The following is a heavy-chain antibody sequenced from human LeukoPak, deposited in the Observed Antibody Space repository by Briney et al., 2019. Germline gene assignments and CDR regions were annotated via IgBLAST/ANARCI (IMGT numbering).Heavy chain of an antibody. CDR1: GFTFSSYV. D-gene: IGHD5-12*01. J-gene: IGHJ4*02. CDR2: ISGPGGGT. CDR3: AKAPQGYNSYALPAN. Sequence: PGRSLRLSCAASGFTFSSYVMNWVRQAPGKGLEWVSAISGPGGGTYYADSVKGRFTISRDNSKNTLYLQMNSLRVEDTAIYYCAKAPQGYNSYALPANWGQGTLVTVSP. V-gene: IGHV3-23*01.